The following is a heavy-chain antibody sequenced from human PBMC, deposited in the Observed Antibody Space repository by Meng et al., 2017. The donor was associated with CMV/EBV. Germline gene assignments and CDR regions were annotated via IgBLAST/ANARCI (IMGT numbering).Heavy chain of an antibody. D-gene: IGHD2-2*01. V-gene: IGHV3-23*01. Sequence: GESLKISCAASGFTFSSYAMSWVRQAPGKGLEWVSAISGSGGSTYYADSVKGRFTISRDNSKNTLYLQMNSLRAEDTAVYYCGKHLRYCSSTSCRKRDYYYYGMDVWGQGTTVTVSS. CDR2: ISGSGGST. J-gene: IGHJ6*02. CDR3: GKHLRYCSSTSCRKRDYYYYGMDV. CDR1: GFTFSSYA.